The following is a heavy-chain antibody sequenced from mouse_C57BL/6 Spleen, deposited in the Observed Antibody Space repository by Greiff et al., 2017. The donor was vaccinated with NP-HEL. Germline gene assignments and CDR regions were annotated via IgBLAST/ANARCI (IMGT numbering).Heavy chain of an antibody. D-gene: IGHD2-1*01. CDR1: GYTFTEYT. CDR2: FYPGSGSI. Sequence: VQLQQSGAELVKPGASVKLSCKASGYTFTEYTIHWVKQRSGQGLEWIGWFYPGSGSIKYNEKFKDKATLTADKSSSTVSMELSRWTSEDSAVYFWARNGEGGYGIRYFEGWGTGTTVTVAS. V-gene: IGHV1-62-2*01. CDR3: ARNGEGGYGIRYFEG. J-gene: IGHJ1*03.